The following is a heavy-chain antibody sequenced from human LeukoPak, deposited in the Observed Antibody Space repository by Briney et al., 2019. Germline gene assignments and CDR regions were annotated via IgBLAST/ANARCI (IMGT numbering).Heavy chain of an antibody. D-gene: IGHD6-19*01. CDR3: AKGSSSGWFPDFDY. V-gene: IGHV3-21*04. Sequence: GGSLRLSCAASGFTFSSYSMNWVRQAPGKGLEWVSSISSSSSYIYYADSVKGRFTISRDNAKNSLYLQMNSLRAEDTAVYYCAKGSSSGWFPDFDYWGQGTLVTVSS. CDR2: ISSSSSYI. J-gene: IGHJ4*02. CDR1: GFTFSSYS.